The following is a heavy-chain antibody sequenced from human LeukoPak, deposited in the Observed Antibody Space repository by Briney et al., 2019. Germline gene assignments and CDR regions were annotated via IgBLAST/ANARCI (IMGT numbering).Heavy chain of an antibody. J-gene: IGHJ3*02. Sequence: SETLSLTCTVSGGSISSSSYYWGWIRQPPGKGLEWIGSIYYSGSTYYNPSLKSRVTISVDTSKNQFSLKLSSVTAADTAVYYCARHRDRYNAFDIWGQGTMVTVSS. CDR2: IYYSGST. V-gene: IGHV4-39*01. CDR1: GGSISSSSYY. D-gene: IGHD5-18*01. CDR3: ARHRDRYNAFDI.